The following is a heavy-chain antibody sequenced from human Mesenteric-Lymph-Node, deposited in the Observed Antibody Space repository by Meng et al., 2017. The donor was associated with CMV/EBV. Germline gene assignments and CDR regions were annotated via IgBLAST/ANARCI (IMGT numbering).Heavy chain of an antibody. Sequence: KGSGYRVTSYWIGWLRQMPRKGLEWMGIIYPGDSDTRYSPSFQGQVTISADKSTSTAYLQWSSLQASDTAMYYCATQGSGSGYYYFDYWGQGTLVTVSS. V-gene: IGHV5-51*01. J-gene: IGHJ4*02. CDR1: GYRVTSYW. D-gene: IGHD3-22*01. CDR2: IYPGDSDT. CDR3: ATQGSGSGYYYFDY.